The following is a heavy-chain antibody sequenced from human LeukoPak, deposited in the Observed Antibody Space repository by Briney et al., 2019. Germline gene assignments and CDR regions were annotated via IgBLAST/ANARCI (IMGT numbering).Heavy chain of an antibody. CDR2: IYPGDSDT. D-gene: IGHD3-22*01. CDR3: ARHYDSSGSDY. V-gene: IGHV5-51*01. J-gene: IGHJ4*02. CDR1: GYSFTTYW. Sequence: GESLKISCKGSGYSFTTYWIGWVRQMPGKGLEWMGVIYPGDSDTRYSPSFQGQVTISADKSISTAYLQWSSLKASDTAMYYCARHYDSSGSDYWGQGTLVTVSS.